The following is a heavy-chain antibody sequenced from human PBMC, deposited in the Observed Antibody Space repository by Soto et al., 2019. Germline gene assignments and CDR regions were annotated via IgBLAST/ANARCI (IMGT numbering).Heavy chain of an antibody. CDR3: ARMDIVATIGYYYYYMDV. CDR2: IIPILGIA. Sequence: SVKVSCKASGGTFSSYTISWVRQAPGQGLEWMGRIIPILGIANYAQKFQGRVTITADKSTSTAYMELSSLRSEDTAVYYCARMDIVATIGYYYYYMDVWGKGTTVTVSS. J-gene: IGHJ6*03. V-gene: IGHV1-69*02. CDR1: GGTFSSYT. D-gene: IGHD5-12*01.